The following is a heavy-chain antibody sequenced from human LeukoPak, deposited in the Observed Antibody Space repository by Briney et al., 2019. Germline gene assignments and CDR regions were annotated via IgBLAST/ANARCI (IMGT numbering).Heavy chain of an antibody. D-gene: IGHD3-10*01. CDR2: ISGSGANT. J-gene: IGHJ4*02. CDR3: ANGLRGLDS. Sequence: GGSLRLSCAASGFTFSNYAMNWVRQAPGKGLEWVSAISGSGANTYYADSVKGRFTISRGNSKNTLFLQMNSLRAEDTALYYCANGLRGLDSWGQGTLVTVSS. CDR1: GFTFSNYA. V-gene: IGHV3-23*01.